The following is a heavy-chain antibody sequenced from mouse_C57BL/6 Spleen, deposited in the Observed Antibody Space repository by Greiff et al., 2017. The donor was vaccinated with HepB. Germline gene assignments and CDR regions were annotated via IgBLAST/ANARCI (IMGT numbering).Heavy chain of an antibody. Sequence: QVQLQQSGAELARPGASVKLSCKASGYTFTSYGMSWVKQRTGQGLEWIGEIYPRSGNTYYNEKFKGKATLTADKSSSTAYMELRSLTSEDSAVYFCARRNYGSSPYYFDYWGQGTTLTVSS. CDR2: IYPRSGNT. CDR3: ARRNYGSSPYYFDY. D-gene: IGHD1-1*01. CDR1: GYTFTSYG. J-gene: IGHJ2*01. V-gene: IGHV1-81*01.